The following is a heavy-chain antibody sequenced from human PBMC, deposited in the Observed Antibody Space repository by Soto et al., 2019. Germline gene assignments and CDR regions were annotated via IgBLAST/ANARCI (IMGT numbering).Heavy chain of an antibody. J-gene: IGHJ6*02. CDR2: ISPYNGDT. D-gene: IGHD3-3*01. Sequence: ASVKVSCKASGYTFRNYGISWVRQAPGQGLEWMGWISPYNGDTKYAQKVQGRVTMTTDTSTSTTYMEVRSLRFDDTAVYYCARDRITIFDRGDMDVWGQGTTVTVSS. CDR3: ARDRITIFDRGDMDV. V-gene: IGHV1-18*01. CDR1: GYTFRNYG.